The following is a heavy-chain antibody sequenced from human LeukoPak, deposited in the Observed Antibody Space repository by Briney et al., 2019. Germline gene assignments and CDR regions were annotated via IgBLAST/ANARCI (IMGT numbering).Heavy chain of an antibody. D-gene: IGHD3-10*01. Sequence: GGSLRLSCAASGFTASSNYMSWVRQAPGKGLEWVSVIYSGGSTYYADSVKGRFTISRDNSKNTLYLQMNSLRAEDTAVYYCARHAKYYYGSGNNNWFDPWGQGTLVTVSS. CDR1: GFTASSNY. CDR2: IYSGGST. V-gene: IGHV3-53*01. CDR3: ARHAKYYYGSGNNNWFDP. J-gene: IGHJ5*02.